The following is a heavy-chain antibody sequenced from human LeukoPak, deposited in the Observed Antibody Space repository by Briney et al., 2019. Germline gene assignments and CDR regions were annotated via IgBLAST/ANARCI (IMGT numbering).Heavy chain of an antibody. CDR3: ARNVFSGYCSSTSCSPFDY. J-gene: IGHJ4*02. V-gene: IGHV1-69*13. Sequence: SVKVSCKASGGTFSSYAISWVRQAPGQGLVWMGGIIPIFGTANYAQKFQGRVTITADESTSTAYMELSSLRSEDTAVYYCARNVFSGYCSSTSCSPFDYWGQGTLVTVSS. CDR2: IIPIFGTA. D-gene: IGHD2-2*01. CDR1: GGTFSSYA.